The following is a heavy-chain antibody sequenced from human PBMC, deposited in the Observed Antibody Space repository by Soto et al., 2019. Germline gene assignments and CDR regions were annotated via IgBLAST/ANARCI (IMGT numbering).Heavy chain of an antibody. CDR2: ISNDETKK. V-gene: IGHV3-30-3*01. Sequence: GGSLRLSCAASGFFFDTYAVHWVRQAPGKGLEWVAVISNDETKKYFADSVKGRVSISRDSSKNTVYLQMDSLRAEDTAVYYCARSIAVAGLDYWGPGTLVTVSS. D-gene: IGHD6-19*01. CDR1: GFFFDTYA. CDR3: ARSIAVAGLDY. J-gene: IGHJ4*02.